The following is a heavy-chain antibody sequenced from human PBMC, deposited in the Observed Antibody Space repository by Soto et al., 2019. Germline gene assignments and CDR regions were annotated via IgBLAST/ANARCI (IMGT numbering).Heavy chain of an antibody. CDR1: GGSISSSSYY. CDR2: IYYSGST. V-gene: IGHV4-39*01. Sequence: SETLSLTCTVSGGSISSSSYYWGWIRQPPGKGLEWIGSIYYSGSTYYNPSLKSRVTISVDTSKNQFSLKLSSVTAADTAVYYCARRAEGRNRRGPYYYYYGMDVWGQGTMVTVSS. J-gene: IGHJ6*02. CDR3: ARRAEGRNRRGPYYYYYGMDV. D-gene: IGHD6-25*01.